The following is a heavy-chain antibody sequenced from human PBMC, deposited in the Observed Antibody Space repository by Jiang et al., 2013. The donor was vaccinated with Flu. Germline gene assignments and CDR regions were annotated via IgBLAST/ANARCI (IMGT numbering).Heavy chain of an antibody. V-gene: IGHV6-1*01. Sequence: SRGLEWLGRTYYRSKWYNDYAVSVKSRITINPDTSKNQFSLQLNSVTPEDTAVYYCARVLKHSSGANYFDYWGQGTLVTVSS. CDR3: ARVLKHSSGANYFDY. J-gene: IGHJ4*02. CDR2: TYYRSKWYN. D-gene: IGHD6-19*01.